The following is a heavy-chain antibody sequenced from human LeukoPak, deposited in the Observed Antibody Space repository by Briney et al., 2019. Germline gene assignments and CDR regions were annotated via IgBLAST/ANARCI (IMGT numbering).Heavy chain of an antibody. CDR2: IHSSGAT. J-gene: IGHJ4*02. V-gene: IGHV3-53*01. CDR3: AKFKGHYGDSEYYFDY. Sequence: GGSLRLSCAASGFTGSNNYVSWVRQAPGMGLEWVSAIHSSGATCYADSVKGRFTISRDTSKNTLYLQISSLRVEDTAVYYCAKFKGHYGDSEYYFDYWGQGTLVTVSS. CDR1: GFTGSNNY. D-gene: IGHD3-10*01.